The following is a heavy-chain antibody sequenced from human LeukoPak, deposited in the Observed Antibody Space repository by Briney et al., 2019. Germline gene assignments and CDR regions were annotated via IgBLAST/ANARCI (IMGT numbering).Heavy chain of an antibody. CDR1: GFTFTDYW. CDR2: INRAGIES. J-gene: IGHJ4*02. Sequence: PGGSQRLSCAASGFTFTDYWMTWVRQVPGKGLEWVANINRAGIESYYVDSVKGRFTISRGNAENSLYLQMDSLRVDDTAVYYCARVGTWELQRVFDNWGQGTLVTVSS. V-gene: IGHV3-7*01. D-gene: IGHD1-26*01. CDR3: ARVGTWELQRVFDN.